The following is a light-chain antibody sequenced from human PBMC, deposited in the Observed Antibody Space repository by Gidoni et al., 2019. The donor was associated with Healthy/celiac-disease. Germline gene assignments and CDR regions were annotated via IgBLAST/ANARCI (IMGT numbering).Light chain of an antibody. CDR1: SSAVGSYNL. Sequence: QSALTQPASVSGSPGQSITISCTGTSSAVGSYNLVSWYQQHPGKAPKRMIYEGSKRPSGVSNRFSGSKSGNTASLTISGLQAEDEADYYCCSYAGSSTFLYVFGTGTKVTVL. CDR2: EGS. V-gene: IGLV2-23*03. J-gene: IGLJ1*01. CDR3: CSYAGSSTFLYV.